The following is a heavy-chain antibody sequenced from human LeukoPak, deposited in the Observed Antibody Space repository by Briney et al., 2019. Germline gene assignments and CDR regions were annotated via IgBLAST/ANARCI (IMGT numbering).Heavy chain of an antibody. CDR2: ISSSSSYI. Sequence: GGFLRLSCAASGFTFSSYSMNWVRQAPGKGLEWVSSISSSSSYIYYADSVKGRFTISRDNAKNSLYLQMNSLRAEDTAVYYCARENQKGELLDYWGQGTLVTVSS. CDR3: ARENQKGELLDY. V-gene: IGHV3-21*01. D-gene: IGHD1-26*01. J-gene: IGHJ4*02. CDR1: GFTFSSYS.